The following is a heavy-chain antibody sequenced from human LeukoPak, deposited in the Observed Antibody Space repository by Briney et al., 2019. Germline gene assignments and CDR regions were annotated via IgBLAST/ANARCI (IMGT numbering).Heavy chain of an antibody. V-gene: IGHV4-59*01. CDR3: ARDSRHSSSWYTGALDFVY. J-gene: IGHJ4*02. CDR1: GGSISSYY. Sequence: SETLSLTCTVSGGSISSYYWSWIRQPPGKGLEWIGYIYYSGSTNYNPSLKSRVTISVDTSKNQFSLKLSSVTAADTAVYYCARDSRHSSSWYTGALDFVYWGQGTLVTVSS. CDR2: IYYSGST. D-gene: IGHD6-13*01.